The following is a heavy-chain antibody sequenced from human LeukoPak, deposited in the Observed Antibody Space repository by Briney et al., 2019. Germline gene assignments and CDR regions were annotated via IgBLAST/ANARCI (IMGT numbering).Heavy chain of an antibody. D-gene: IGHD3-16*01. CDR3: VRGGRGERPNY. CDR2: INQGGRDT. V-gene: IGHV3-7*01. Sequence: GGSLRLSCEASGFTFNTFWMSWVRQAPGKGLEWVANINQGGRDTNYVDSVKGRFTIARDDAKNSLYLQMNSLRVEDTAMYYCVRGGRGERPNYWGQGTLVTVSS. CDR1: GFTFNTFW. J-gene: IGHJ4*02.